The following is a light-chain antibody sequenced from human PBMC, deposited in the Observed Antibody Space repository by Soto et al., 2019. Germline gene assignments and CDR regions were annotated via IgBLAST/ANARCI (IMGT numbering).Light chain of an antibody. J-gene: IGKJ1*01. Sequence: AIQLTQSPSSLSAPVGDRVSITCRASQGISSALAWYHQKPGKAPKLLIYDACHLESGVPSRFSGSGSGTDFTLTISSLQPEDFATYYCQQFNSYPWTFGQGTKVEIK. CDR1: QGISSA. CDR3: QQFNSYPWT. V-gene: IGKV1-13*02. CDR2: DAC.